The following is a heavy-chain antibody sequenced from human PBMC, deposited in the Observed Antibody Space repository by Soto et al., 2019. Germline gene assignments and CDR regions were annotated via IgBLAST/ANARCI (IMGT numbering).Heavy chain of an antibody. V-gene: IGHV4-39*01. Sequence: PSETLSLTCTVSGGSISSSSYYWGWIRQPPGKGLVWIGSIYYSGSTYYNPSLKSRVTISVDTSKNQFSLKLSSVTAADTAVYYCARKTYYYDSSGYYYLAYFDYWGQGTLVTVS. D-gene: IGHD3-22*01. CDR3: ARKTYYYDSSGYYYLAYFDY. J-gene: IGHJ4*02. CDR1: GGSISSSSYY. CDR2: IYYSGST.